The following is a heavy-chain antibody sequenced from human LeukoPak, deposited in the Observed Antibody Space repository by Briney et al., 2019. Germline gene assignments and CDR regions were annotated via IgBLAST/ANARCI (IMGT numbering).Heavy chain of an antibody. D-gene: IGHD1-1*01. Sequence: SVKVSCKASGGTFSSYAISWVRQAPGQGLEWMGGIIPIFGTANYAQKFQGRVTITADESTSTAYMELSRLRSEDTAVYYCARDWKGGEGFDPWGQGTRVTVSS. J-gene: IGHJ5*02. V-gene: IGHV1-69*13. CDR1: GGTFSSYA. CDR3: ARDWKGGEGFDP. CDR2: IIPIFGTA.